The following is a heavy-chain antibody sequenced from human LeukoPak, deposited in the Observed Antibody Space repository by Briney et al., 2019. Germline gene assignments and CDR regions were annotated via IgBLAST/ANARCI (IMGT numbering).Heavy chain of an antibody. V-gene: IGHV1-18*01. CDR3: ARALLWFGEPSHIDY. CDR2: ITAYNDNT. CDR1: GYTFTSYG. J-gene: IGHJ4*02. Sequence: EASVKVSCKASGYTFTSYGISWVRQAPGQGLEWMGWITAYNDNTNYAQKLQGRVIMTTDTSTSTAYMELRSLRSDDTAVYYCARALLWFGEPSHIDYWGQGTLVTASS. D-gene: IGHD3-10*01.